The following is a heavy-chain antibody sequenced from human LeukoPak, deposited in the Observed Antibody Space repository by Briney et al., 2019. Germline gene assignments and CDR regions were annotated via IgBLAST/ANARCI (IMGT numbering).Heavy chain of an antibody. J-gene: IGHJ5*02. Sequence: PSETLSLTCTVSGGSISSYYWSWIRQPPGKVLEWIGYIYYSGSTNYNPSLKSRVTISVDTSKNQFSLKLSSVTAADTAVYYCARRASRGDWFDPWGQGTLVTVSS. CDR3: ARRASRGDWFDP. CDR1: GGSISSYY. V-gene: IGHV4-59*01. CDR2: IYYSGST. D-gene: IGHD3-16*01.